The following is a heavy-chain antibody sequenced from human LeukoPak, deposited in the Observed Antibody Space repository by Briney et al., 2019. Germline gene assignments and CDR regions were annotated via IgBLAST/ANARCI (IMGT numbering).Heavy chain of an antibody. J-gene: IGHJ4*02. D-gene: IGHD3-22*01. CDR2: ISGSGGST. CDR3: AKDQIVVVITSAFDY. Sequence: GGSLRLSCAASGFTFSNYWMHWVRQAPGKGLEWVSAISGSGGSTYYADSVKGRFTISRDNSKNTLYLQMDSLKAEDTAVYYCAKDQIVVVITSAFDYWGQGTLVTVSS. CDR1: GFTFSNYW. V-gene: IGHV3-23*01.